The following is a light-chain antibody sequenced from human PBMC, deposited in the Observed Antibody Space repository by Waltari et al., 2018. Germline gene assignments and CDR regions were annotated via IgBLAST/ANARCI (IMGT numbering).Light chain of an antibody. Sequence: QSVLTQPPSVSGAPGQGVTISCTGTGSNIGAGYDTHWYQQRPGKSPRLLIYGVNTRPVGVPDRFFGSQSGTSASLAIMGLQAEDEGDYYCQSYDTSLSVVFGGGTKLTVL. CDR2: GVN. J-gene: IGLJ2*01. CDR1: GSNIGAGYD. V-gene: IGLV1-40*01. CDR3: QSYDTSLSVV.